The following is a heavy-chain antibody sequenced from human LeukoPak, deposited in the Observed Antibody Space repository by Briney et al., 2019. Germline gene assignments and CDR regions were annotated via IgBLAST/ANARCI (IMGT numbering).Heavy chain of an antibody. D-gene: IGHD3-22*01. CDR1: GYTFTSYY. Sequence: ASVTVPCTASGYTFTSYYMHWVRQAPGQGLEWMGIINPSGGSTSYAQKFQGRVTMTRDTSTSTVYMELSSLRSEDTAVYYCARESWYRYYYDSSGERGWFDPWGQGTLVTVSS. V-gene: IGHV1-46*01. J-gene: IGHJ5*02. CDR2: INPSGGST. CDR3: ARESWYRYYYDSSGERGWFDP.